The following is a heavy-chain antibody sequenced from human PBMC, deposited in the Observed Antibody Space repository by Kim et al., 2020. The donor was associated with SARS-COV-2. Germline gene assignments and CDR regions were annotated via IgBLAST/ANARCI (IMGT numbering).Heavy chain of an antibody. CDR2: IGSSSSYI. V-gene: IGHV3-21*01. D-gene: IGHD6-19*01. J-gene: IGHJ6*02. Sequence: LSLTCAASGFTFSSYSMNWVRQAPGKGLEWVSSIGSSSSYIYYADSVKGRFTISRDNAKNSLYLQMNSLRAEDTAVYYCARETSDEGSSVFYGMDVWGQGTTVTVSS. CDR1: GFTFSSYS. CDR3: ARETSDEGSSVFYGMDV.